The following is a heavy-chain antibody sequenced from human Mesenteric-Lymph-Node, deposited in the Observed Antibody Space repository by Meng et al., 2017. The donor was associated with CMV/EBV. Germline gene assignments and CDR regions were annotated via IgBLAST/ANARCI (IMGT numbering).Heavy chain of an antibody. CDR2: IHYTGNT. V-gene: IGHV4-39*01. J-gene: IGHJ5*02. D-gene: IGHD6-19*01. CDR1: DGAISSVIYY. Sequence: DGAISSVIYYGGWTRQPPGRGLEWIASIHYTGNTYYNSSLKSRVTISVDTSNNQFSLKLSSVTATDTAVYYCARRPEYSSGFYRWDLWGQGTLVTVSS. CDR3: ARRPEYSSGFYRWDL.